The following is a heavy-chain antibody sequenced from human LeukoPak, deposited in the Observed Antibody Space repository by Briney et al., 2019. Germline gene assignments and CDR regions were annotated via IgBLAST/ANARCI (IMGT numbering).Heavy chain of an antibody. J-gene: IGHJ4*02. CDR3: ARDAIYSSSPYPFDY. V-gene: IGHV1-18*01. D-gene: IGHD6-6*01. CDR2: ISAYNGNT. Sequence: ASVKVSCKASGCTFTSYGISWVRQAPGQGLEWMGWISAYNGNTNYAQKLQGRVTMTTDTSTSTAYMELRSLRSDDTAVYYCARDAIYSSSPYPFDYWGQGTLVTVSS. CDR1: GCTFTSYG.